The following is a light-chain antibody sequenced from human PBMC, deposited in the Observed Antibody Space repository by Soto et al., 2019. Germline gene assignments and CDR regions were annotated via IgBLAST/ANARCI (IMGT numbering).Light chain of an antibody. CDR3: QQYSGWPPFT. J-gene: IGKJ2*01. CDR2: GAS. V-gene: IGKV3-20*01. Sequence: EIVMTQSPGTLSLSPGERATLSCRASQSVNSTYLACYQQTPGPAPRLLMYGASNRATGIPDRFSGSGSGTDFTLTINRLEPEDFAVYYCQQYSGWPPFTFGRGTKVEIK. CDR1: QSVNSTY.